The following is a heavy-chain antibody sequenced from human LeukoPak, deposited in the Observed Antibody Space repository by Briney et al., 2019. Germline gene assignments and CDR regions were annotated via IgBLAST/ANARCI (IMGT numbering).Heavy chain of an antibody. Sequence: ASETLSLTCTVSGYSISSGYYWGWIRQPPGKGLEWIGYMYQSGSSYYNPSLRGRVTISGDRSNNQFSLKLDSVTAADTAVYYCAKDTDYDILTGPTSLDYWGQGTLVTVSS. CDR2: MYQSGSS. CDR3: AKDTDYDILTGPTSLDY. V-gene: IGHV4-38-2*02. D-gene: IGHD3-9*01. J-gene: IGHJ4*02. CDR1: GYSISSGYY.